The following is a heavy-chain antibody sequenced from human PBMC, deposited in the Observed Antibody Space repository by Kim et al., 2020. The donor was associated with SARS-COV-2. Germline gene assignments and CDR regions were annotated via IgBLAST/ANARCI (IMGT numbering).Heavy chain of an antibody. D-gene: IGHD6-19*01. V-gene: IGHV1-2*02. Sequence: ASVKVSCKASGYTFTGYYMHWVRQAPGQGLEWMGWINPNSGGTNYAQKFQGRVTMTRDTSISTAYMELSRLRSDDTAVYYCARDYRGFEQWLVLRAGMDVWGQGTTVTVSS. J-gene: IGHJ6*02. CDR2: INPNSGGT. CDR3: ARDYRGFEQWLVLRAGMDV. CDR1: GYTFTGYY.